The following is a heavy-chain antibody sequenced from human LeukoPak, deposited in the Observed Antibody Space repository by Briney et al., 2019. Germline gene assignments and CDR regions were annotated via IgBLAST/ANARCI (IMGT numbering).Heavy chain of an antibody. CDR3: ARGGSELYNWFDP. J-gene: IGHJ5*02. V-gene: IGHV1-2*02. D-gene: IGHD1-26*01. CDR2: ITPNSGGT. CDR1: GCIFTDSY. Sequence: ASVKVSCKASGCIFTDSYMHWVRQAPGQGLEWMGWITPNSGGTNYAQEFQGRVTMTRDTSISTAYMELSRLRSDDTAVYYCARGGSELYNWFDPWGQGTLVTVSS.